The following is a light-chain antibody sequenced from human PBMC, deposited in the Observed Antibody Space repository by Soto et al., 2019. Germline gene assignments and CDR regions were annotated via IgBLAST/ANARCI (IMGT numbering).Light chain of an antibody. CDR2: AAS. CDR3: QQYYIAPDT. V-gene: IGKV3-20*01. Sequence: EIVLTQSPGTLSLSPGERVTLSCRASQSVGNNYLAWFQQKPGQAPRLLIYAASSRVTGIPDRFSGSGSGPDFTLTISRLEPEDVELYFCQQYYIAPDTFGQGTKLEIK. CDR1: QSVGNNY. J-gene: IGKJ2*01.